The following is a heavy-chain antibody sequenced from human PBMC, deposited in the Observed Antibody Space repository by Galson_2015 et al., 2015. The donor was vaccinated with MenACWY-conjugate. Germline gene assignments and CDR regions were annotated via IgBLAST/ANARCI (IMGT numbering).Heavy chain of an antibody. J-gene: IGHJ5*02. CDR3: ARGPWFGELLGWFDP. CDR2: INAGNGNT. CDR1: GYTFTSYA. V-gene: IGHV1-3*01. Sequence: SVKVSCKASGYTFTSYAMHWVRQAPGQRLEWMGWINAGNGNTKYSQKFQGRVTITRDTSASTAYMELSSLRSEDTAVYYCARGPWFGELLGWFDPWGQGTLVTVSS. D-gene: IGHD3-10*01.